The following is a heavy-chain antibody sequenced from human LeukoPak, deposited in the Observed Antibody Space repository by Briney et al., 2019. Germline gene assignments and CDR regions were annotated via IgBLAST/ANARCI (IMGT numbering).Heavy chain of an antibody. CDR3: ARDRVYYYMDV. Sequence: SETLSLTCGVYGGSLSGYYWSWIRQPPGKGLEWIAEINYSGSTTYNPSLKSRVTISVDTSKKQFSLKLSSVTAADTAVYYCARDRVYYYMDVWGKGTTVTVSS. J-gene: IGHJ6*03. V-gene: IGHV4-34*01. CDR1: GGSLSGYY. CDR2: INYSGST. D-gene: IGHD1-14*01.